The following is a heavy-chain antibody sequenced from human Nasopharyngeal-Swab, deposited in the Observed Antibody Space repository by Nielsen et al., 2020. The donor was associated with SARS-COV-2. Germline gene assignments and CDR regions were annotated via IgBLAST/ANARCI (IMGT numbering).Heavy chain of an antibody. V-gene: IGHV4-4*02. CDR3: ARHYYYNMDT. Sequence: SETLSLTCTVSDASISDDNWWGWVRQPPGRGLEWIGEIHHSGYSNYNSSLMSRVAISVDKSKNQFSLTLRFLTAADTAVYYCARHYYYNMDTWGEGTTVIVSS. J-gene: IGHJ6*03. CDR2: IHHSGYS. CDR1: DASISDDNW.